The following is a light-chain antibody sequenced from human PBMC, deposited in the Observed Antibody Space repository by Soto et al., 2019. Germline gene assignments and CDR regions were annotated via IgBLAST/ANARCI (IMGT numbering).Light chain of an antibody. CDR2: DVG. J-gene: IGLJ1*01. CDR3: YSYAGNSYV. CDR1: SSDVGGYNY. V-gene: IGLV2-11*01. Sequence: QSALPQPRSVSGSPGQSVTISCTGTSSDVGGYNYVSWYQQLPGKAPKLMIYDVGKRPSGVPDRFSGSKSGNTASLTISGLQAEDEADYYCYSYAGNSYVFGTGTKVTVL.